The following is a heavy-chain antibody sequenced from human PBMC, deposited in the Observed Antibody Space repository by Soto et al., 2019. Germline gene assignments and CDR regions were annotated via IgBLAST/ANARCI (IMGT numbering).Heavy chain of an antibody. Sequence: SVKVSCKASGGTFSSYAISWVRQAPGQGLEWMGGIIPIFGTANYAQKFQGRVTITADESTSTAYMELSSLRSEDTAVYYCAISLRGYEGHDYYYGMDVWGQGTTVTVS. V-gene: IGHV1-69*13. D-gene: IGHD5-12*01. J-gene: IGHJ6*02. CDR3: AISLRGYEGHDYYYGMDV. CDR2: IIPIFGTA. CDR1: GGTFSSYA.